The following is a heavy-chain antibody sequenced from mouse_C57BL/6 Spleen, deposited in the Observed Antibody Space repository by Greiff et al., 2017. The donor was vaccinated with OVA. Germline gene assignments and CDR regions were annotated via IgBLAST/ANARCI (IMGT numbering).Heavy chain of an antibody. CDR3: EGSGYYAMDD. CDR2: ICPGSGST. V-gene: IGHV1-75*01. D-gene: IGHD3-2*02. Sequence: QVQLKESGPELVKPGASVKISCTASGFTFTDYYINWVEQRPGQGLEWIGWICPGSGSTYYNVKFKGKATLTVDKSYSTAYILLSSLTSEDSADYVGEGSGYYAMDDWGKGTTVTVSS. CDR1: GFTFTDYY. J-gene: IGHJ4*01.